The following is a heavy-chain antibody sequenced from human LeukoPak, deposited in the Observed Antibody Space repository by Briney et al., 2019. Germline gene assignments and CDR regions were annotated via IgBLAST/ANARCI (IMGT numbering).Heavy chain of an antibody. D-gene: IGHD3-22*01. CDR2: IYYSGST. CDR3: ARDPFPHAINYYDSSGYP. Sequence: SQTLSLTCTVSGGSISSGDYYWRWIRQPPGKGLERIGYIYYSGSTYYNPSLKSRVTISVDTSKNQFSLKLSSVTAADTAVYYCARDPFPHAINYYDSSGYPWGQGTLVTVSS. J-gene: IGHJ5*02. CDR1: GGSISSGDYY. V-gene: IGHV4-30-4*01.